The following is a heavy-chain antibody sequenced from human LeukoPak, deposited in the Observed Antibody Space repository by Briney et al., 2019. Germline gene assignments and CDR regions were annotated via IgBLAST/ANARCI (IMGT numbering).Heavy chain of an antibody. Sequence: GESLKISCKGSGYIFTSYWIGWVRQMPGKGLECMGIIYPGDSDTRYSPSFQGQVTISADKSISTAYLQWSSLKASDTAMYYCARHMGIAANWFDPGGQGTLVSVSS. J-gene: IGHJ5*02. D-gene: IGHD6-13*01. V-gene: IGHV5-51*01. CDR1: GYIFTSYW. CDR2: IYPGDSDT. CDR3: ARHMGIAANWFDP.